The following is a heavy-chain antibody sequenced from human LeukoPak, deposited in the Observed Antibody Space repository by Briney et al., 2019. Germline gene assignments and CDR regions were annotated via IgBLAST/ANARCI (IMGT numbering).Heavy chain of an antibody. Sequence: PGGSLRLSCAASGFTFSSYSMNWVRQAPGKGLEWVSSISSSSSYIYYADSVKGRFTISRDNAKNSLYLQMNSLRAEDTAVYYCARDLGAYGYCSSTSCSGLDYWGQGTLVTVSS. CDR2: ISSSSSYI. J-gene: IGHJ4*02. CDR1: GFTFSSYS. D-gene: IGHD2-2*01. CDR3: ARDLGAYGYCSSTSCSGLDY. V-gene: IGHV3-21*01.